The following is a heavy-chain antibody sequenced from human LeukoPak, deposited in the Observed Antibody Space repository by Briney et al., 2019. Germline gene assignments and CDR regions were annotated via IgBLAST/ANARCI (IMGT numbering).Heavy chain of an antibody. D-gene: IGHD6-19*01. J-gene: IGHJ5*02. CDR3: ARHAGYSSGWVSS. CDR2: IYYSGST. Sequence: SETLSLTCTASGGSISSSSYYWGWIRQPPGKGLEWIGSIYYSGSTYYNPSLKSRVTISVDTSKNQFSLKLSSVTAADTAVYYCARHAGYSSGWVSSWGQGTLVTVSS. V-gene: IGHV4-39*01. CDR1: GGSISSSSYY.